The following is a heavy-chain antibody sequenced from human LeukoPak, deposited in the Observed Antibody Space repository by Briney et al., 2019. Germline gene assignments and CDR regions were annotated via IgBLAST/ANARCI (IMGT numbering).Heavy chain of an antibody. CDR3: ARGEGGSYNDY. J-gene: IGHJ4*02. CDR1: GFTFSSYG. Sequence: GGSLRLSCSASGFTFSSYGMHWVRQAPGKGLEWVAFIQFDGSNKYYADSVKGRFTISRDNAKNSLYLQMNSLRAEDTAVYYCARGEGGSYNDYWGQGTLVTVSS. D-gene: IGHD1-26*01. CDR2: IQFDGSNK. V-gene: IGHV3-30*02.